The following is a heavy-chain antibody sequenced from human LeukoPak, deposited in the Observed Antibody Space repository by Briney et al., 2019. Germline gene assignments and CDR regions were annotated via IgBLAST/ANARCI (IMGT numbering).Heavy chain of an antibody. V-gene: IGHV3-30*18. CDR3: AKDLGCSSTSCPIRYYYYGTDV. CDR2: ISYDGSNK. D-gene: IGHD2-2*01. J-gene: IGHJ6*02. Sequence: GRSLRLSCAASGFTFSSYGMHWVRQAPGKGLEWVAVISYDGSNKYYADSVKGRFTISRDNSKNTLYLQMNSLRAEDTAVYYRAKDLGCSSTSCPIRYYYYGTDVWGQGTLVTVSS. CDR1: GFTFSSYG.